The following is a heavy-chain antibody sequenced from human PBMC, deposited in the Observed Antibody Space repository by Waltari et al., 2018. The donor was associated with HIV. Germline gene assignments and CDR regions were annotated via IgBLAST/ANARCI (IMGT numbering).Heavy chain of an antibody. J-gene: IGHJ4*02. Sequence: QVQLQASGFGLLKPSESLSLTCSVFGSSIHITDFVWAWIRRPPGKGLEWVGSINHSGSAYYHPSRQGRVVRSVDTQKKQCFVKVTSGTAADTAVYDGARGEGRKLWAQYLDFWGQGHLVTVSS. CDR3: ARGEGRKLWAQYLDF. CDR2: INHSGSA. V-gene: IGHV4-38-2*02. CDR1: GSSIHITDFV. D-gene: IGHD3-10*01.